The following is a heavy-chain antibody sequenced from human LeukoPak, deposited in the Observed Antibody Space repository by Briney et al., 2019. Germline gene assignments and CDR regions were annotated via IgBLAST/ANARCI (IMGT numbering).Heavy chain of an antibody. CDR1: GFTFSSYA. Sequence: GASLRLSCAASGFTFSSYAVSWVRQAPGKGLEWVSAISGSGGSTYYADSVKGRFTISRDNSKNTLYLQMNSLRAEDTAVYYCAGGNDFWSGTWGQGTLVTVSS. V-gene: IGHV3-23*01. J-gene: IGHJ5*02. CDR2: ISGSGGST. CDR3: AGGNDFWSGT. D-gene: IGHD3-3*01.